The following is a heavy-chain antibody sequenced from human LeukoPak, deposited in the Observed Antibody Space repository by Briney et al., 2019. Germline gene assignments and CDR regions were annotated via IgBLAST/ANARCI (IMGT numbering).Heavy chain of an antibody. CDR2: INWNGGST. CDR1: GFTFDDYG. D-gene: IGHD6-13*01. CDR3: ARDAKQQLVRHFDY. J-gene: IGHJ4*02. V-gene: IGHV3-20*04. Sequence: PGGSLRLSCAASGFTFDDYGMSWVRQAPGKGLEWVSGINWNGGSTGYADSVKGRFTISRDNAKNSLYLQMNSLRAEDTAVYYCARDAKQQLVRHFDYWGQGTLVTVSS.